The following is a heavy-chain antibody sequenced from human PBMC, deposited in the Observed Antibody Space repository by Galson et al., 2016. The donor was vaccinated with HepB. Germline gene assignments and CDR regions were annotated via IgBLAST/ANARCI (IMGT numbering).Heavy chain of an antibody. J-gene: IGHJ5*02. Sequence: SLRLSCAASGFTFSSYWMSWVRQAPGKGLEWVANIKEDGSEKYYVDSVKGRFTISRDNAKNSLYPQMNSLRAEDTAVYYCARDAYSSSFVYWFDPWGQGTLVTVSS. CDR3: ARDAYSSSFVYWFDP. CDR2: IKEDGSEK. CDR1: GFTFSSYW. V-gene: IGHV3-7*01. D-gene: IGHD6-13*01.